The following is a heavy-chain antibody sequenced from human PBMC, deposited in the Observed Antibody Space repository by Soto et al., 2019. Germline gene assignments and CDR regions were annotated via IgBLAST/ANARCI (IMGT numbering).Heavy chain of an antibody. J-gene: IGHJ5*02. Sequence: QVQLVQSGAEVKKPGSSVKVSCKASGGTFSSYAISWVRQAPGQGLEWMGGIIPIFGTANYAQKFQGRVTITADESTITAYMELSSLRSEDTAVYYCARQGYSYGTYTPLYNWFDPWGQGTLVTVSS. CDR3: ARQGYSYGTYTPLYNWFDP. CDR1: GGTFSSYA. D-gene: IGHD5-18*01. CDR2: IIPIFGTA. V-gene: IGHV1-69*01.